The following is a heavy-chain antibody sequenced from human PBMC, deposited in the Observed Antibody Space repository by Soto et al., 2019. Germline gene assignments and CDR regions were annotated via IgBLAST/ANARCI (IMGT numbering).Heavy chain of an antibody. J-gene: IGHJ6*03. V-gene: IGHV4-31*01. CDR1: GGSISSGGYY. CDR3: ARAPRYYDFPVYYMAV. Sequence: QVQLQESGPGLVKPSQTLSLTCTVSGGSISSGGYYWSWIRQHQGKGLEWIGYIYYSGSTYYNPSLKSLVTTSVDTSKNHFSLKLSSVTAADTGVYYCARAPRYYDFPVYYMAVSGKGATVTVSS. D-gene: IGHD3-3*01. CDR2: IYYSGST.